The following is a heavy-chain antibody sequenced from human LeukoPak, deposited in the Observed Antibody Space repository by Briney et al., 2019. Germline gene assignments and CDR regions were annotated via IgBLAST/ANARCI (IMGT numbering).Heavy chain of an antibody. Sequence: GGSLRLSCAASGLTFSSYGMHWVRQAPGKGLEWVAVIWYDGSNKYYADSVKGRFTISRDNSKNTLYLQMNSLRAEDTAVYYCARDYGDYGMDVWGQGTTVTVSS. CDR2: IWYDGSNK. CDR1: GLTFSSYG. J-gene: IGHJ6*02. CDR3: ARDYGDYGMDV. D-gene: IGHD4-17*01. V-gene: IGHV3-33*01.